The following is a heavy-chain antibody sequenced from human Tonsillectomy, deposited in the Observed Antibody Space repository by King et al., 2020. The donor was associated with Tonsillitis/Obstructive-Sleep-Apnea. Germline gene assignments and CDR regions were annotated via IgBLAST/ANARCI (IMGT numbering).Heavy chain of an antibody. Sequence: VQLVESGGGVVQPGGSLRLSCAASGFTFRIYAMHWVRPAPGKGLEWGALISYGGSNKYYADSVKGRFTISRDNSKNTLYLQMNSLRREDTAVYYCAREEDAFDIWGQGTMVTVSS. V-gene: IGHV3-30*01. CDR2: ISYGGSNK. J-gene: IGHJ3*02. CDR3: AREEDAFDI. CDR1: GFTFRIYA.